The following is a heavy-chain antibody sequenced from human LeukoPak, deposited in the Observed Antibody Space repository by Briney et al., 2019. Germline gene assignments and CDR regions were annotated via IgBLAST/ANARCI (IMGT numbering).Heavy chain of an antibody. CDR3: ATFTAPFDY. J-gene: IGHJ4*02. Sequence: GGSLRLSCAASGFTFRNYAMHWVRQAPGKGLEWVAFIRYDGSNKYYADSVKGRFTISRDNSKNTLYLQMNSLRAEDTAVYYCATFTAPFDYWGQGTLVTVSS. V-gene: IGHV3-30*02. CDR1: GFTFRNYA. CDR2: IRYDGSNK.